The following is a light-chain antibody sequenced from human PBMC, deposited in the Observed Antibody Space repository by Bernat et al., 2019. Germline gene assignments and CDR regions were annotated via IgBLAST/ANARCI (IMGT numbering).Light chain of an antibody. V-gene: IGKV2D-29*01. J-gene: IGKJ4*01. Sequence: DIVMTQTPLSLSVTPGQPASISCKSSQSLVFGDGKTYLYWFLQKPGQPLQFLIYEVSNRFSGVSDRFSGSGSGTDFTLKISRVEADDVGIYYCIQTVEFPLTVGGGTRVEIK. CDR3: IQTVEFPLT. CDR1: QSLVFGDGKTY. CDR2: EVS.